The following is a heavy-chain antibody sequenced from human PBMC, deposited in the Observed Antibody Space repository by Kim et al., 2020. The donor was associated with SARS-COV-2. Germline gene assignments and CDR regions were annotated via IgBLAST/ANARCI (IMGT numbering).Heavy chain of an antibody. Sequence: SETLSLTCTVSGASVSRGTYYWSWIRQPPGKGLEWIGYIYYSGSTNYNPSLKSRVTISVDTSKNQFSLKLSSVTAADTAVYYCARDGSGSHEEGWFDPWGQGTLVTVSS. V-gene: IGHV4-61*01. CDR2: IYYSGST. D-gene: IGHD3-10*01. CDR3: ARDGSGSHEEGWFDP. J-gene: IGHJ5*02. CDR1: GASVSRGTYY.